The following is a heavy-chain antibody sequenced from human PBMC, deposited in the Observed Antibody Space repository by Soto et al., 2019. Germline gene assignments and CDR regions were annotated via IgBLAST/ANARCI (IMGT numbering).Heavy chain of an antibody. CDR1: GYTFSNYG. Sequence: QVQLVQPAAEVKKPGASVKVSCKASGYTFSNYGISWVRQAPGQGLEWTAWISGYNGDTKNAQSLQGRVTVTTDTSTSTSYMELRSLRSDDTAIYYCARSLGSGTGFDYWGQGTLVTVSS. V-gene: IGHV1-18*01. CDR3: ARSLGSGTGFDY. D-gene: IGHD3-10*01. J-gene: IGHJ4*02. CDR2: ISGYNGDT.